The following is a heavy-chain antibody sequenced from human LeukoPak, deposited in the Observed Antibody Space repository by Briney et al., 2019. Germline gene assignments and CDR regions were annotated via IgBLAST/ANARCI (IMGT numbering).Heavy chain of an antibody. J-gene: IGHJ4*02. D-gene: IGHD2-15*01. CDR3: APDLRGAAWSLDY. CDR2: VSDSGRSV. CDR1: GFTFRNYG. V-gene: IGHV3-23*01. Sequence: PGGSLRLSCAAPGFTFRNYGMSWVRQAPGKGLEWVSGVSDSGRSVYYAASVKGRFTISRDNSKNTLYLQMNSLRAEDTAVYYCAPDLRGAAWSLDYWGQGTLVSVSS.